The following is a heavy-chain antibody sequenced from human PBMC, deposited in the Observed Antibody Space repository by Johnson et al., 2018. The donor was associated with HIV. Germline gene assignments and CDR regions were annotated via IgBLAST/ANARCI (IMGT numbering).Heavy chain of an antibody. D-gene: IGHD5/OR15-5a*01. Sequence: EVQLVESGGGVVRPGGSQRLSCAAFGFTFDDYGMHWVRPAPGKGLDWVSGIKWHSGSIAYADSVKVRFNISRDNAKTSLYLQMNSLSPEDTALYYCVKGSNSVTYHHDAFDMWGQGTMVTVSS. CDR1: GFTFDDYG. J-gene: IGHJ3*02. V-gene: IGHV3-9*01. CDR3: VKGSNSVTYHHDAFDM. CDR2: IKWHSGSI.